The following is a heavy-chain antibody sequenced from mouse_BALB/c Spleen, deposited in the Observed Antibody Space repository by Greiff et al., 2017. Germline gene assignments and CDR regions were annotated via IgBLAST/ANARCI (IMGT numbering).Heavy chain of an antibody. CDR2: IRLKSNNYAT. V-gene: IGHV6-6*02. CDR3: TRGFNGAMDY. J-gene: IGHJ4*01. Sequence: EVKVVESGGGLVQPGGSMKLSCVASGFTFSNYWMNWVRQSPEKGLEWVAEIRLKSNNYATHYAESVKGRFTISRDDSKSSVYLQMNNLRAEDTGIYYCTRGFNGAMDYWGQGTSVTVSS. CDR1: GFTFSNYW.